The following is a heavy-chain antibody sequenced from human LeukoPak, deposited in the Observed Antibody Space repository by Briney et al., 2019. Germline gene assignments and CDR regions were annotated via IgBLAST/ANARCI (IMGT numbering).Heavy chain of an antibody. V-gene: IGHV4-34*01. J-gene: IGHJ4*02. Sequence: SETLSLTCAVYGGSFSGYYWSWIRQPPGKGLEWIGEINHSGSTNYNPSLKSRVTISVDTSKNQFSLKLSSVTAADTAVYYCAREVAGTGGGDYWGQGTLVTVSS. D-gene: IGHD6-19*01. CDR1: GGSFSGYY. CDR2: INHSGST. CDR3: AREVAGTGGGDY.